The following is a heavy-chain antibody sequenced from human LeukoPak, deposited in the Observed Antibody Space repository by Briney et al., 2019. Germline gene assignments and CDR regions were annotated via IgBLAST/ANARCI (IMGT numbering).Heavy chain of an antibody. CDR3: AKVVQYTASTGTGLDY. CDR2: IWYDGSYK. D-gene: IGHD6-13*01. Sequence: QAGGSLRLSCPASALTFSNYVMSWVRQAPGKGLDWVAVIWYDGSYKYYADSVKGRFTISRDNSKNTLYLQMNSLRAEDTAIYYCAKVVQYTASTGTGLDYWGQGTLVTVSS. V-gene: IGHV3-33*06. J-gene: IGHJ4*02. CDR1: ALTFSNYV.